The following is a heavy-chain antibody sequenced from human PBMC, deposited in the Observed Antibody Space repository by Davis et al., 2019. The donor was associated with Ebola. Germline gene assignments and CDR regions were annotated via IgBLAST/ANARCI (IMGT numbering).Heavy chain of an antibody. Sequence: GGSLRLSCAASGFTFSGSAMHWVRQASGKGLEWVGRIRSKANSYATAYAASVKGRFTISRDDSKNTAYLQMNSLKTEDTAVYYCTSYGGGSSSGVDYWGQGTLVTVSS. D-gene: IGHD6-6*01. CDR3: TSYGGGSSSGVDY. J-gene: IGHJ4*02. CDR1: GFTFSGSA. V-gene: IGHV3-73*01. CDR2: IRSKANSYAT.